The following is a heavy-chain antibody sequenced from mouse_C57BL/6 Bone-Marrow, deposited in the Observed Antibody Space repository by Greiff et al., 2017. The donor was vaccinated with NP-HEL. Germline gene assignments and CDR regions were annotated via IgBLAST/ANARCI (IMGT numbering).Heavy chain of an antibody. V-gene: IGHV1-61*01. CDR2: IYPSDSET. CDR3: AIYYGNYDYAMDY. CDR1: GYTFTSYW. J-gene: IGHJ4*01. Sequence: VQLQQPGAELVRPGSSVKLSCKASGYTFTSYWMDWVKQRPGQGLEWIGNIYPSDSETHYNQKFKDKATLTVDKSSSTAYMQLSSLTSEDSAVYYCAIYYGNYDYAMDYWGQGTSVTVSS. D-gene: IGHD2-1*01.